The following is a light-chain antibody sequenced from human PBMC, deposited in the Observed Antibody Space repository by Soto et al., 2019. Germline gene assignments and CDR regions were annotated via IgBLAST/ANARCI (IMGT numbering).Light chain of an antibody. J-gene: IGLJ1*01. CDR3: ISFAGTKTFV. CDR1: SSDVGGFNY. Sequence: QSALTQPPSAPGSPGQSVTIACTGTSSDVGGFNYVSWFQQHPGKAPKLLIYKVNKRPSGVPDRFSGSKSGTTASLTVSGLQADDEADYYCISFAGTKTFVFGTGTKLTVL. CDR2: KVN. V-gene: IGLV2-8*01.